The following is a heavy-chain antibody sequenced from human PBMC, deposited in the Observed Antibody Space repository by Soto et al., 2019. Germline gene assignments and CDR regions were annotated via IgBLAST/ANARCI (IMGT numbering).Heavy chain of an antibody. D-gene: IGHD3-3*01. CDR2: INPNSGGT. V-gene: IGHV1-2*02. CDR1: GYTFTGYY. J-gene: IGHJ6*02. CDR3: ARDLNLNYDVWSGYSPDAGMDV. Sequence: GASVKVSCKASGYTFTGYYMPWVRQAPGQGLEWMGWINPNSGGTNYAQKFQGRVTMTRDTSISTAYMELSRLRSDDTAVYYCARDLNLNYDVWSGYSPDAGMDVWGQGATVPVSS.